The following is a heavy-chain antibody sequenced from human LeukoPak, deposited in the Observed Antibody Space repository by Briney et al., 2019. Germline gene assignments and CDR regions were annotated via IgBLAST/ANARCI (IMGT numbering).Heavy chain of an antibody. J-gene: IGHJ4*02. D-gene: IGHD3-22*01. CDR2: ISAYNGNT. V-gene: IGHV1-18*01. Sequence: ASVKVSCKASGYTFTSYGISWVRQAPEQGLEWMGWISAYNGNTNYAQKLQGRVTMTTDTSTSTAYMELRSLRSDDTAVYYCARVEDPGGYSHLDDYWGQGTLVTVSS. CDR3: ARVEDPGGYSHLDDY. CDR1: GYTFTSYG.